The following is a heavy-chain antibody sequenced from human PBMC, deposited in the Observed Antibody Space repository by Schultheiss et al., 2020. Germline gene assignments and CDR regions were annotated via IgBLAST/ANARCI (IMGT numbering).Heavy chain of an antibody. V-gene: IGHV3-48*01. J-gene: IGHJ4*02. CDR1: GFTFSNAR. CDR3: ARDRAARD. D-gene: IGHD6-13*01. Sequence: GGSLRLSCAASGFTFSNARMSWVRQAPGKGLEWVSYISSSSSTIYYADSVKGRFTISRDNGKNSVYLQMNSLRAEDTAVYYCARDRAARDWGEGTLVTVSS. CDR2: ISSSSSTI.